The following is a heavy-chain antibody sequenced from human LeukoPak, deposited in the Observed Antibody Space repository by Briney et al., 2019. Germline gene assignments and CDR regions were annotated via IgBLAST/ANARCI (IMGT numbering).Heavy chain of an antibody. J-gene: IGHJ4*02. D-gene: IGHD7-27*01. CDR3: ASGADAFETSGDYFDY. Sequence: PSETLSLTCTVSGASIDTYHWKWIRQPAGKGLEWIGRIYSSGSTNYNPSLKGRVTMSVETSTNQVSLKVTSVTAADTAVYYCASGADAFETSGDYFDYWGQGTLVTVSS. V-gene: IGHV4-4*07. CDR1: GASIDTYH. CDR2: IYSSGST.